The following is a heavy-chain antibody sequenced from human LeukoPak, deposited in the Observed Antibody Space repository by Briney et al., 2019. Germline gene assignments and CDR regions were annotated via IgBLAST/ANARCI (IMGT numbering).Heavy chain of an antibody. V-gene: IGHV3-30*04. Sequence: GGSLRLSCAASGFTFSSYAMHWVRQAPGKGLEWVAVISYDGSNKYYADSVKGRFTISRDNSMNTLYLQMNSLRAEDTAVYYCASEVVVIIPRDAFDIWGQGTMVTVSS. D-gene: IGHD3-22*01. J-gene: IGHJ3*02. CDR3: ASEVVVIIPRDAFDI. CDR2: ISYDGSNK. CDR1: GFTFSSYA.